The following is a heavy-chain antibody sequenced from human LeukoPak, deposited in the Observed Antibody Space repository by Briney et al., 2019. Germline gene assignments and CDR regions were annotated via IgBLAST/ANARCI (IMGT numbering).Heavy chain of an antibody. D-gene: IGHD4-17*01. V-gene: IGHV3-30-3*01. J-gene: IGHJ4*02. Sequence: GGSLRLSCAASGFTFSSYAMHWVRQAPGKGLEWVAVISYDGSNKYYADSVKGRLTISRDNSKNTLYLQMNSLRAEDTAVYYCARGDYGDFLPDYWGQGTLVTVSS. CDR1: GFTFSSYA. CDR2: ISYDGSNK. CDR3: ARGDYGDFLPDY.